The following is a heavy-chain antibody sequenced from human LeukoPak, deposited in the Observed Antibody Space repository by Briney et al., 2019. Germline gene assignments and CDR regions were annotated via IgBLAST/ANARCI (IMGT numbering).Heavy chain of an antibody. J-gene: IGHJ4*02. Sequence: SETLSLTCTVYSGSFTAYYWIWIPEPPGKGVEWLGEINHSGSANYTPSLKSRFTISVDTSKNQFSLRLRCVTAADTAVYFCARSPPRVAYSGSASHYNRWGPGTLVTVSS. CDR2: INHSGSA. D-gene: IGHD3-10*01. V-gene: IGHV4-34*01. CDR1: SGSFTAYY. CDR3: ARSPPRVAYSGSASHYNR.